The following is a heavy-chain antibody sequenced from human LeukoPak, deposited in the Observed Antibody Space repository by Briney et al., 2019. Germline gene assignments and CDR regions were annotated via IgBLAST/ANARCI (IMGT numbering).Heavy chain of an antibody. CDR2: IYYSGST. CDR3: ARAGGYGLIDY. V-gene: IGHV4-39*07. CDR1: GGSISSSSYY. J-gene: IGHJ4*02. Sequence: SETLSLTCTVSGGSISSSSYYWGWIRQPPGKGLEWIGSIYYSGSTYYNPSLKSRVTISVDTSKNQFSLKVGSMTAADPAVYYCARAGGYGLIDYWGQGTMVTVSS. D-gene: IGHD5-18*01.